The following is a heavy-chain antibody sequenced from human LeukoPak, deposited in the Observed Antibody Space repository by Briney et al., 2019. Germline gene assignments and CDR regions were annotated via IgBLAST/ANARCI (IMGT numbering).Heavy chain of an antibody. CDR2: IYSGGST. CDR3: AREYYYGSGSYYP. J-gene: IGHJ5*02. D-gene: IGHD3-10*01. V-gene: IGHV3-66*01. Sequence: GGSLRLSCAASGFTVSSNYMSWVRQAPGKGLEWVSVIYSGGSTYYADSVKGRFTISRDNSKNTLYLQMNSPRAEDTAVYYCAREYYYGSGSYYPWGQGTLVTVSS. CDR1: GFTVSSNY.